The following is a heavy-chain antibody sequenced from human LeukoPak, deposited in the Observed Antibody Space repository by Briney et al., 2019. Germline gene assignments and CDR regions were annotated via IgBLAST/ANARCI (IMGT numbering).Heavy chain of an antibody. CDR3: AREVVVTAMAHYYYYGMDV. V-gene: IGHV1-69*13. Sequence: SVKVSCKASGGTFISYAISWVRQAPGQGLEWMGGIIPIFGTANYAQKFQGRVTITADESTSTAYMELSSLRSEDTAVYYCAREVVVTAMAHYYYYGMDVWGQGTTVTVSS. D-gene: IGHD2-21*02. J-gene: IGHJ6*02. CDR2: IIPIFGTA. CDR1: GGTFISYA.